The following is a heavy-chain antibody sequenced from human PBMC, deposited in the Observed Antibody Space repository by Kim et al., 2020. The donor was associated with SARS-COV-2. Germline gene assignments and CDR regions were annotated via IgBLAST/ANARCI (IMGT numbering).Heavy chain of an antibody. Sequence: GESLKISCKGSGYSFTSYWIGWVRQMPGKGLEWMGIIYPGDSDTRYSPSFQGQVTISADKSISTAYLQWSSLKASDTAMYYCARSLPSYANYYGSGSPSYLPSPSYGMDVWGQGTTVTVSS. CDR2: IYPGDSDT. V-gene: IGHV5-51*01. J-gene: IGHJ6*02. CDR1: GYSFTSYW. D-gene: IGHD3-10*01. CDR3: ARSLPSYANYYGSGSPSYLPSPSYGMDV.